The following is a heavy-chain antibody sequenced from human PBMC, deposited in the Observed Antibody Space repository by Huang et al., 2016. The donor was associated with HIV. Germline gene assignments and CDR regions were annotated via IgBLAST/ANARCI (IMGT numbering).Heavy chain of an antibody. D-gene: IGHD2-2*03. Sequence: QVQLVQSGPEVKKPGASVKLSCKASGYAFTRYTITWVRQAPGQGLEWMGWSSPYDGETKDAQTIQGRVTMTTDTSTTTAYMDLRSLRSDDTAVYYCARTTTGSGSTWAYDWGQGTLVTISS. CDR2: SSPYDGET. V-gene: IGHV1-18*01. CDR3: ARTTTGSGSTWAYD. CDR1: GYAFTRYT. J-gene: IGHJ4*02.